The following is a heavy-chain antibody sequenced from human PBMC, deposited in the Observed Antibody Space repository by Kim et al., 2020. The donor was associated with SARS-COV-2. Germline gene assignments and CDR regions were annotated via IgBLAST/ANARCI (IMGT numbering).Heavy chain of an antibody. D-gene: IGHD2-2*02. CDR1: GYTFTSYD. V-gene: IGHV1-18*01. Sequence: ASVKVSCKASGYTFTSYDISWVRQAPGQGLEWMGWISAYNGNTNYAQKLQGRVTMTTDTSTSTAYMELRSLRSDDTAVYYWARGVYCSSTSCYNNWFDPWGQGTLVTVSS. J-gene: IGHJ5*02. CDR2: ISAYNGNT. CDR3: ARGVYCSSTSCYNNWFDP.